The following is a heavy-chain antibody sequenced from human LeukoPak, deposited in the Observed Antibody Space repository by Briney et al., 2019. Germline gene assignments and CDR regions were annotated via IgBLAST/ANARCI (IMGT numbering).Heavy chain of an antibody. CDR2: INAGNGNT. D-gene: IGHD1-26*01. CDR3: ARDGVVGATGDNWFDP. V-gene: IGHV1-3*01. J-gene: IGHJ5*02. Sequence: ASVKVSCKASGYTFTNYVIHWVRQAPGQRLEWMGWINAGNGNTKYSQKFQGRVTITRDTSASTAYMELSSLRSEDTAVYYCARDGVVGATGDNWFDPWGQGTLVTVSS. CDR1: GYTFTNYV.